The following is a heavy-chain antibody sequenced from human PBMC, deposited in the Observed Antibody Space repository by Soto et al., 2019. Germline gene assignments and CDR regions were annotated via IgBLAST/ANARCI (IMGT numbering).Heavy chain of an antibody. V-gene: IGHV3-21*04. Sequence: GGSLRLSCAASGFTFSDFSMTWVRQAPGKGLEWVSSISGSSSSVYYADSVKGRFTISRDNAKNSLYLQMNSLRAEDTAVYYCGRLPNYYYYYYGMDVWGQGTTVTVSS. CDR1: GFTFSDFS. CDR3: GRLPNYYYYYYGMDV. D-gene: IGHD5-18*01. CDR2: ISGSSSSV. J-gene: IGHJ6*02.